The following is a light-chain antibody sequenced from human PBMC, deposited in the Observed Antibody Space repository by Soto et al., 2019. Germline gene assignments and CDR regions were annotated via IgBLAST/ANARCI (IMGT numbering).Light chain of an antibody. CDR1: ISDVGGYNY. J-gene: IGLJ1*01. CDR2: DVS. Sequence: QSALTQPASVSGSPGQSISISCTGTISDVGGYNYVSWYQQHPGKAPKLMIYDVSNRPSGVSNRFSGSKSGNTASLTISGLQAEDEADYYCSSYTISSTYLFGTGTKLTVL. V-gene: IGLV2-14*03. CDR3: SSYTISSTYL.